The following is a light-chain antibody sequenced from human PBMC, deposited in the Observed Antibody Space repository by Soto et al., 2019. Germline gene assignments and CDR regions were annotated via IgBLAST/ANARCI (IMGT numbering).Light chain of an antibody. Sequence: DIQMTQSPSSLSASIGDRVTITCRASQDIRTDLVWYQQKPGKAPNRLIYAASTLQSGVPSRFSGGGSGTQFTLTISSLQPEDFATYYCIQHNAYPWAFGPGNKVEV. CDR1: QDIRTD. V-gene: IGKV1-17*01. J-gene: IGKJ1*01. CDR3: IQHNAYPWA. CDR2: AAS.